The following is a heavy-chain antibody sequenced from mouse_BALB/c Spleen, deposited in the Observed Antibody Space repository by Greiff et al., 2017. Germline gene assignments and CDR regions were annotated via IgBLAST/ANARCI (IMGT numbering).Heavy chain of an antibody. CDR3: ARSTGYGYPWLAY. V-gene: IGHV1-7*01. CDR1: GYTFTSYW. Sequence: QVQLQQSGAELAKPGASVKMSCKASGYTFTSYWMHWVKQRPGQGLEWIGYINPSTGYTEYNQKFKDKATLTADKSSSTAYMQLSSLTSEDSAVYYCARSTGYGYPWLAYWGQGTLVTVSA. D-gene: IGHD2-2*01. CDR2: INPSTGYT. J-gene: IGHJ3*01.